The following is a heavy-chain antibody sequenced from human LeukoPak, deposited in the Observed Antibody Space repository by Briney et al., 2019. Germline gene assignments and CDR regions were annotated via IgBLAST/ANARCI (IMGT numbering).Heavy chain of an antibody. CDR2: ISGSGGST. CDR3: AKVIYDFWSGYYG. J-gene: IGHJ4*02. CDR1: GFTFSSYA. Sequence: GGSLRLSCAASGFTFSSYAMSWVREAPGKGLEWFSAISGSGGSTYYADSVKGRFTISRDNSKNTLYLQMNSLRAEDTAIYYCAKVIYDFWSGYYGWGQGTLVTVSS. D-gene: IGHD3-3*01. V-gene: IGHV3-23*01.